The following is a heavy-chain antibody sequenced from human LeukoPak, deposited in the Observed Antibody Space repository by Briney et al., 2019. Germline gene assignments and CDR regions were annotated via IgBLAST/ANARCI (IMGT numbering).Heavy chain of an antibody. J-gene: IGHJ5*02. Sequence: SETLSLTCTVSGGSISSSSYYWGWIRQPPGKGLEWIGSIYYGGSTYYNPSLKSRVTVSVDTSKNQFSLKLSSVTAADTAVYYCARHFWRATAFDPWGQGTLATVFS. D-gene: IGHD3-3*01. CDR2: IYYGGST. CDR3: ARHFWRATAFDP. V-gene: IGHV4-39*01. CDR1: GGSISSSSYY.